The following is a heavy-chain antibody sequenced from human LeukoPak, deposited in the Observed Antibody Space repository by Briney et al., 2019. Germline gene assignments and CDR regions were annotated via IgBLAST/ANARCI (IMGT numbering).Heavy chain of an antibody. V-gene: IGHV4-59*08. J-gene: IGHJ6*02. D-gene: IGHD6-13*01. Sequence: SETLSLTCTVSGGSISSYYWSWIRQPPGKGLEWIGYIYYSGSTNYNPSLKSRVTISVDTSKNQFSLKLSSVTAADTAVYYCARHDGTTSSWHRGGYYYYGMDVWGQGTTVTVS. CDR2: IYYSGST. CDR3: ARHDGTTSSWHRGGYYYYGMDV. CDR1: GGSISSYY.